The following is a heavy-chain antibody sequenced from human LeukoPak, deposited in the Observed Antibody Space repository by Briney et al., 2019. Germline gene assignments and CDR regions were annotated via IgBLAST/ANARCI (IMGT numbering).Heavy chain of an antibody. J-gene: IGHJ6*03. D-gene: IGHD5-12*01. CDR1: GFTFSSYW. Sequence: GSLRLSCAASGFTFSSYWMSWVRQAPGNGLEWVANIKQDGSEKYYVDSVKGRFTISRDNAKNSLYLQMNSLRAEDTAVYYCARDEIVATTKANYYYYMDVWGKGTTVTISS. CDR3: ARDEIVATTKANYYYYMDV. CDR2: IKQDGSEK. V-gene: IGHV3-7*01.